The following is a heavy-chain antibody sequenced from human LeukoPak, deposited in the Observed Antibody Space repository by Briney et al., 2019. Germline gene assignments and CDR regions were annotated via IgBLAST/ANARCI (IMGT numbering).Heavy chain of an antibody. V-gene: IGHV3-74*01. CDR1: GXTFSSYW. D-gene: IGHD2-2*01. J-gene: IGHJ6*02. CDR3: ARAGLGYCSSTSCYGYYYYYGMDV. Sequence: PGGSLRLSCAASGXTFSSYWMHWVRQAPGKGQVWVSRINSDGSSTNYADSVKGRFTISRDNAKNTLCLQMNSLRAEDTAVYYCARAGLGYCSSTSCYGYYYYYGMDVWGQGTTVTVSS. CDR2: INSDGSST.